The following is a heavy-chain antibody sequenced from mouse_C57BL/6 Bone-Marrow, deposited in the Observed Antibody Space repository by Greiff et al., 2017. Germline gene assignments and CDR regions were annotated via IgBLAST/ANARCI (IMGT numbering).Heavy chain of an antibody. CDR2: ISSGGDYI. D-gene: IGHD3-3*01. J-gene: IGHJ3*01. V-gene: IGHV5-9-1*02. CDR1: GFTFSSYA. Sequence: EVKLVESGEGLVKPGGSLKLSCAASGFTFSSYAMSWVRQTPEKRLEWVAYISSGGDYIYYADTVKGRFTISRDNARNTLYLQMSSLKSEDTAMYYCTRGGWEGAWFAYWGQGTLVTVSA. CDR3: TRGGWEGAWFAY.